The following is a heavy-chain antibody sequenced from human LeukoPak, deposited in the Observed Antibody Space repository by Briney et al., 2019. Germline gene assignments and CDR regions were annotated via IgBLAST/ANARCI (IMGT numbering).Heavy chain of an antibody. CDR3: GRMRYSDY. CDR1: GFTFSNSW. D-gene: IGHD1-1*01. V-gene: IGHV3-7*01. CDR2: IKEDGSEK. J-gene: IGHJ4*02. Sequence: GGSLRLSCAASGFTFSNSWMTWVRQAPGKGLEWVANIKEDGSEKNYVDSMKGRFTISRDKAKISLYVLINSLRADGTADAYCGRMRYSDYWGQGTLVTVSS.